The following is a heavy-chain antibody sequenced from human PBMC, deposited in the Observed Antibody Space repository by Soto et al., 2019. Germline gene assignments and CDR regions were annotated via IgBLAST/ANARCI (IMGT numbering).Heavy chain of an antibody. J-gene: IGHJ4*02. CDR1: GFVFSDFQ. D-gene: IGHD3-16*01. Sequence: PGESLRLSCAASGFVFSDFQFNWVRQAPGGGLEWLSSITGTSAFTEYAESIEGRFTISRDNPNKLLFLHMDNLRPEDTAVYYCARDNLAFQGAFDLWGQGTLVTVSS. CDR3: ARDNLAFQGAFDL. V-gene: IGHV3-21*01. CDR2: ITGTSAFT.